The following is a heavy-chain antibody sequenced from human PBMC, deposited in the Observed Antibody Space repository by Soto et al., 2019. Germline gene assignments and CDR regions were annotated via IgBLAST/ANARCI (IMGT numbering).Heavy chain of an antibody. CDR3: AKGLVATDRGLFDY. CDR2: ISWNSGSI. J-gene: IGHJ4*02. Sequence: GGSLRLSCAASGFTFDDYAMHWVRQAPGKGLEWVSGISWNSGSIGYADSVKGRFTISRDNAKNSLYLQMNSLRAEDTALYYCAKGLVATDRGLFDYWGQGTLVTVSS. V-gene: IGHV3-9*01. D-gene: IGHD5-12*01. CDR1: GFTFDDYA.